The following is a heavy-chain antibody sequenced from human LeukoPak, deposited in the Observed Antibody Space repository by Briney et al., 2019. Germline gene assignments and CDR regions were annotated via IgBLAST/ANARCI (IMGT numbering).Heavy chain of an antibody. CDR1: GYTFTGYY. CDR2: INPNSGGT. CDR3: ARDRYRYYYDSSGYLLVDY. D-gene: IGHD3-22*01. V-gene: IGHV1-2*06. J-gene: IGHJ4*02. Sequence: GASVKVSCKASGYTFTGYYMHWVRQAPGQGLEWMGRINPNSGGTNYAQKFQGRVTMTRDTSISTAYMELSSLRSDDTAVYYCARDRYRYYYDSSGYLLVDYWGQGTLVTVSS.